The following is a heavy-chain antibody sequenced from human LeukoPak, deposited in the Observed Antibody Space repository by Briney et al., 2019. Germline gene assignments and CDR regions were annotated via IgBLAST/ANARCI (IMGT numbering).Heavy chain of an antibody. V-gene: IGHV1-69-2*01. Sequence: ASVKVSCKASGYTFTDYYMHWVQQAPGKGLEWMGRVDPEDGETIYAEKFQGRVTITADTSTDTAYMELSSLKTEDTAVYYCATDQGYGSGSYYWFDPWGQGTLVTVSS. CDR2: VDPEDGET. D-gene: IGHD3-10*01. J-gene: IGHJ5*02. CDR1: GYTFTDYY. CDR3: ATDQGYGSGSYYWFDP.